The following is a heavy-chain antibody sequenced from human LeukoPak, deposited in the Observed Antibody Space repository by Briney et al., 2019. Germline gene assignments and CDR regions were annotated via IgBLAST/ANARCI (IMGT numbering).Heavy chain of an antibody. CDR3: ARHDDYSRAFDI. V-gene: IGHV4-59*08. Sequence: SETLSLTCTVSGGSVSSYYWSWVRQPPGKGLEWIGYLHYSGSTDYNPSLKSRATTSVDTSNNQFSLRLNSVTAADTAVYFCARHDDYSRAFDIWGQGTMITVSS. CDR2: LHYSGST. CDR1: GGSVSSYY. D-gene: IGHD4-11*01. J-gene: IGHJ3*02.